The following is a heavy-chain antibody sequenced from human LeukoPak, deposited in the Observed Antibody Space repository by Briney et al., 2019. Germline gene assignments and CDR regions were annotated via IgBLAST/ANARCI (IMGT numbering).Heavy chain of an antibody. Sequence: SETLSLTCTVSGGSISSYYWSWIRQPPGKGLEWIGYIYDSGSTNYNPSLKSRVTISVDTSKNQFSLKLSSVTAADTAVYYCAKVGSGSLYYYYYYYMDVWGKGTTVTVSS. CDR3: AKVGSGSLYYYYYYYMDV. V-gene: IGHV4-59*01. J-gene: IGHJ6*03. CDR1: GGSISSYY. CDR2: IYDSGST. D-gene: IGHD1-26*01.